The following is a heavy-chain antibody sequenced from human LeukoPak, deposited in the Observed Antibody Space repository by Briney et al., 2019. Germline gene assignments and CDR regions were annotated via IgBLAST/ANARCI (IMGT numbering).Heavy chain of an antibody. CDR3: ASRQGAVSPLDY. J-gene: IGHJ4*02. V-gene: IGHV4-59*01. D-gene: IGHD2/OR15-2a*01. CDR1: GGSISSYY. CDR2: ISYSGST. Sequence: KSSETLSLTCTVSGGSISSYYWSWLRQPPGKGLEWVGYISYSGSTNYNPSLKSRVTISADTSKSQFSLKLNSVTAADTAVYYCASRQGAVSPLDYWGQGTLVTVSS.